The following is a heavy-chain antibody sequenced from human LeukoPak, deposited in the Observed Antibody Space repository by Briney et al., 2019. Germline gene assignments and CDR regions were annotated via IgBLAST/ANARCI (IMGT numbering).Heavy chain of an antibody. V-gene: IGHV1-18*01. J-gene: IGHJ4*02. CDR3: ARSIREPPRGYYFDY. D-gene: IGHD1-26*01. CDR2: ISAYNGNT. CDR1: GYTFTSYG. Sequence: ASVKVSCKASGYTFTSYGISWVRQAPGQGLEWMGWISAYNGNTNYAQKLQGRVTMTTDTSTSTAYMELRSLRSDDTAVYYCARSIREPPRGYYFDYWGQGTPVTVSS.